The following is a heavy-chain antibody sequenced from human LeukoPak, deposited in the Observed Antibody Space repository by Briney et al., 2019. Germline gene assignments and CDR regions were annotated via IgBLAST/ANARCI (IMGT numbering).Heavy chain of an antibody. CDR1: GFTFSSYW. CDR3: ARGRTPYCGGDCYSYYYYMDV. Sequence: GGSLRLSCAASGFTFSSYWMSWVRQAPGKGLEWVANIKQDGSEKYYVDSVKGRFTISRDNAKNSLYLQMNSLRAEDAAVYYCARGRTPYCGGDCYSYYYYMDVWGKGTTVTVSS. CDR2: IKQDGSEK. V-gene: IGHV3-7*01. D-gene: IGHD2-21*01. J-gene: IGHJ6*03.